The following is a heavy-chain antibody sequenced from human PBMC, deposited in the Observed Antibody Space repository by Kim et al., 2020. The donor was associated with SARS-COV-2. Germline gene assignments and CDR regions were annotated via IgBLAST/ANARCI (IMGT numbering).Heavy chain of an antibody. V-gene: IGHV1-46*01. J-gene: IGHJ4*02. CDR2: GST. Sequence: GSTSYAQKFQGRVTMTRDTSTSTVYMELSSLRSEDTAVYYCARGQSSALYWGQGTLVTVSS. CDR3: ARGQSSALY.